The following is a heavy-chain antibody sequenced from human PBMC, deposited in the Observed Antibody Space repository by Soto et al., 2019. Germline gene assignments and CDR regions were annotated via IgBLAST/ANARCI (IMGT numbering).Heavy chain of an antibody. J-gene: IGHJ3*02. D-gene: IGHD6-19*01. V-gene: IGHV1-2*02. CDR2: INPNSGGT. Sequence: ASVKVSCKASGGTFSSYTISWVRQAPGQGLEWMGWINPNSGGTSYAQKFQGRVTMTRDTSISTAYMELRSLRSDDTAVYYCARSSSGPPPDAFDIWGQGTMVTVSS. CDR3: ARSSSGPPPDAFDI. CDR1: GGTFSSYT.